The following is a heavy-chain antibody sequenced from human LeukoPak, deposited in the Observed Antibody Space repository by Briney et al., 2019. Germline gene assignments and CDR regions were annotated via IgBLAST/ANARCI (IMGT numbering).Heavy chain of an antibody. V-gene: IGHV4-39*07. CDR3: ARDRGPLPTGYIAVAGQSYAFDI. Sequence: SETLSLTRTVSGGSISSSSYYWGWIRQPPGKGLEWIGSIYYSGSTYYNPSLKSRVTISVDTSKNQFSLKLSSVTAADTAVYYCARDRGPLPTGYIAVAGQSYAFDIWGQGTMVTVSS. J-gene: IGHJ3*02. CDR1: GGSISSSSYY. D-gene: IGHD6-19*01. CDR2: IYYSGST.